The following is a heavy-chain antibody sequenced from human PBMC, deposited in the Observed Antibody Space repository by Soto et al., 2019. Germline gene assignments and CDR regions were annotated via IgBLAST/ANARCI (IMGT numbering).Heavy chain of an antibody. Sequence: QLQLQESGPGLVKPSQTLSLACTVSGGSFSSGGYYWSWIRQLPGKGLEWIGYIYYSGRTYYNPSLKSRFTISLDTSKNQFSLKLSSVTAADTAVYYYARATSFSGHHGYWGQGTLVTVSS. J-gene: IGHJ4*02. V-gene: IGHV4-31*03. CDR1: GGSFSSGGYY. D-gene: IGHD2-8*02. CDR3: ARATSFSGHHGY. CDR2: IYYSGRT.